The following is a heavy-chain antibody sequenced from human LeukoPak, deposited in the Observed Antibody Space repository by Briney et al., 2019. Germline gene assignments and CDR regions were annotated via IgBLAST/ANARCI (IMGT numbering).Heavy chain of an antibody. Sequence: GGSLRLSCAASKFAFSSYAMSWVRQAPGKGREGVSAISGGGGNRYYAESVKGRFTISRDNSKNTLYLQMNSQRAEDRAVYYCGKNRYSGNISPFDIWGQGTMVTVSS. V-gene: IGHV3-23*01. CDR2: ISGGGGNR. J-gene: IGHJ3*02. CDR1: KFAFSSYA. D-gene: IGHD1-26*01. CDR3: GKNRYSGNISPFDI.